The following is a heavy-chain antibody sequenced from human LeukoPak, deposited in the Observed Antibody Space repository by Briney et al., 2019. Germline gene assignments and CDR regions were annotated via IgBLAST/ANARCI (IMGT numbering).Heavy chain of an antibody. V-gene: IGHV1-69*13. CDR2: IIPIFGTA. J-gene: IGHJ5*02. Sequence: SVKVSCKASGGTFSSYAISWVRQAPGQGLEWMGGIIPIFGTANYAQKFQGRVTITADESTSTAYMELSSLRSEDTAVYYCARDNAGQQLVWGGNWFDPWGQGTLVTVSS. CDR1: GGTFSSYA. D-gene: IGHD6-13*01. CDR3: ARDNAGQQLVWGGNWFDP.